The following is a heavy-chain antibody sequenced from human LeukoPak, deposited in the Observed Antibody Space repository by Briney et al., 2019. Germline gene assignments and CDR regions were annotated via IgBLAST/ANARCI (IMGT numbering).Heavy chain of an antibody. CDR2: ISYDGSNK. CDR1: GFTFSSYG. J-gene: IGHJ4*02. Sequence: GGSLRLSCAASGFTFSSYGMHWVRQAPGKGLEWVAVISYDGSNKYYADSVKGRFTISRDNSKNTLYLQMNSLRAEDTAVYYCAKARSGGYYYDSSGYPELYFDYWGQGTLVTVYS. CDR3: AKARSGGYYYDSSGYPELYFDY. D-gene: IGHD3-22*01. V-gene: IGHV3-30*18.